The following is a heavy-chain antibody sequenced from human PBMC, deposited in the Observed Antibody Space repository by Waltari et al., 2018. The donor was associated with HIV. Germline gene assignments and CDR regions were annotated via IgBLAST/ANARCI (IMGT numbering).Heavy chain of an antibody. D-gene: IGHD4-17*01. CDR1: GGSISSSSYY. Sequence: QLQLQESGPGLVKPSETLSLTCTVSGGSISSSSYYWGWIRQPPGKGLEWIGSIYYSGSTYYNPSLKSRVTISVDTSKNQFSLKLSSVTAADTAVYYCARHKDYGGNGWYFDLWGRGTLVTVSS. CDR2: IYYSGST. J-gene: IGHJ2*01. CDR3: ARHKDYGGNGWYFDL. V-gene: IGHV4-39*01.